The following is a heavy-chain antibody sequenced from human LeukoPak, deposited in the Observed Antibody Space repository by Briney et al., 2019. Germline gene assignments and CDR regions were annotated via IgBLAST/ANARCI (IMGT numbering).Heavy chain of an antibody. J-gene: IGHJ1*01. V-gene: IGHV3-30*18. CDR3: AKDRIVISVGDFSKH. D-gene: IGHD3-10*01. CDR1: GYIFSGYG. CDR2: IAHDESTI. Sequence: GGSLRLSCAPSGYIFSGYGMHWVRQAPGKGLEWVALIAHDESTIHYADSVKGRFTISRDNSKNTLYLQMNNLRGEDTAIYYCAKDRIVISVGDFSKHWGQGTLVTVSS.